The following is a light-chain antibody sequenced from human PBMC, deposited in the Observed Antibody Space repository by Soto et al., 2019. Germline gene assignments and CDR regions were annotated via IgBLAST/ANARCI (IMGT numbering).Light chain of an antibody. V-gene: IGKV3-15*01. Sequence: EIVMTQSPPTLSVSPGERSTLSWRASQTISRNLAWYQQRPGQAPRLLMFGASTRAPGIPARFSGSGSGTEFTLTISSLQSEDFAVYFCHQYENWPKTFGQGTKVDI. CDR2: GAS. J-gene: IGKJ1*01. CDR1: QTISRN. CDR3: HQYENWPKT.